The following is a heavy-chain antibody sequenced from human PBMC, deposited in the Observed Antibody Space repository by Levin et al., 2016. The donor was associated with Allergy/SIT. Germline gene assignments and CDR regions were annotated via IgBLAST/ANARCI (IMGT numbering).Heavy chain of an antibody. CDR1: GFTFSNSW. CDR3: VASGNSGY. J-gene: IGHJ4*02. Sequence: GESLKISCAASGFTFSNSWMNWVRQAPGKGLVWVSRVNNDGTSTTYADSVRGRFTISRDNAKDTLYLQMNSLRAEDTAVYYCVASGNSGYWGQGTLVTVSS. CDR2: VNNDGTST. V-gene: IGHV3-74*01. D-gene: IGHD4-23*01.